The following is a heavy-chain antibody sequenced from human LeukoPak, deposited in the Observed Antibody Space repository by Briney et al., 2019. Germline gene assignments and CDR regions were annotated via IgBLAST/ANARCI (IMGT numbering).Heavy chain of an antibody. J-gene: IGHJ6*03. CDR2: ISSSSSYI. CDR3: ARDTVPVVPHYYMDV. Sequence: PGGSLRLSCAASGFTFSSYSMNWVRQAPGKGLEWVSSISSSSSYIYYADSVKGRFTISRDNAKNSLYLQMNSLRAEDTAVYYCARDTVPVVPHYYMDVWGKGTTVTVSS. V-gene: IGHV3-21*01. D-gene: IGHD2-2*01. CDR1: GFTFSSYS.